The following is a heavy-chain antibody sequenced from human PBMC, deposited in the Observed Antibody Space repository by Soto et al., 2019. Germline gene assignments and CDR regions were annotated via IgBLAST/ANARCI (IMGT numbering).Heavy chain of an antibody. Sequence: EVQLVESGGGLVQPGGSLRLSCAASGFTFSSYSMNWVRQAPGKGLEWVSYISSSSSTIYYADSVKGRFTISRDNAKNSLYLQMNSLRDEDTAVYYCARRYYYGSGSYYNPRYYYYGMDVWGQGTTVTVSS. CDR1: GFTFSSYS. CDR3: ARRYYYGSGSYYNPRYYYYGMDV. J-gene: IGHJ6*02. CDR2: ISSSSSTI. D-gene: IGHD3-10*01. V-gene: IGHV3-48*02.